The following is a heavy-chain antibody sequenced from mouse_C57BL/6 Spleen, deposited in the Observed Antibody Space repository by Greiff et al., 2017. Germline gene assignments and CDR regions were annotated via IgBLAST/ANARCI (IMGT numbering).Heavy chain of an antibody. V-gene: IGHV1-69*01. CDR1: GYTFTSYW. D-gene: IGHD1-1*01. J-gene: IGHJ1*03. CDR3: ARCGSSYVDWYFDV. Sequence: QVQLQQPGAELVMPGASVKLSCKASGYTFTSYWMHWVKQRPGQGLEWIGEIDPSDSYTNYNQKFKGKSTLTVDKPSSTAYMQLSSLTSEDSAVYYCARCGSSYVDWYFDVWGTGTTVTVSS. CDR2: IDPSDSYT.